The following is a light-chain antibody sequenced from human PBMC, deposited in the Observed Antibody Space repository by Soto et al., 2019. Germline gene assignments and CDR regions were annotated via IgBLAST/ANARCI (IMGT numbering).Light chain of an antibody. V-gene: IGLV2-14*01. J-gene: IGLJ2*01. CDR2: DVS. CDR3: SSYTSSSTLVV. CDR1: SSDVGGYNY. Sequence: QSALTQPASVSGSPGPSITISCTGTSSDVGGYNYVSWYQQHPGKAPKLMIYDVSNRPSGVSNRFSGSESGNTASLTISGLQAEDEADYYCSSYTSSSTLVVFGGGTKLAVL.